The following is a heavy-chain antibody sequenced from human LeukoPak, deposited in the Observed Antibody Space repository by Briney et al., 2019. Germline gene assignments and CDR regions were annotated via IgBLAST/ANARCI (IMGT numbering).Heavy chain of an antibody. J-gene: IGHJ4*02. D-gene: IGHD5-18*01. CDR3: ARVAEIQLWLRSAFDY. Sequence: PGGSLRLSCAASGFTFSGYNMNWVRQAPGKGLEWVSFISTGSSTIYYADSVKGRFTISRDNAKNSLYLQMNSLRDEDTAVYYCARVAEIQLWLRSAFDYWGQGTLVTVSS. CDR1: GFTFSGYN. V-gene: IGHV3-48*02. CDR2: ISTGSSTI.